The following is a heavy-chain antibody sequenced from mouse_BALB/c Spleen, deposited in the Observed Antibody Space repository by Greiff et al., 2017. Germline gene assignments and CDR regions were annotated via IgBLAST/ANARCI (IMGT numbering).Heavy chain of an antibody. Sequence: VQLQQSGAELVKPGASVKLSCKASGYTFTSYYMYWVKQRPGQGLEWIGEINPSNGGTNFNEKFKSKATLTVDKSSSTAYMELSSLTSEDSAVYYCTVGGNYGDYFDYWGQGTTLTVSS. V-gene: IGHV1-53*01. D-gene: IGHD2-1*01. J-gene: IGHJ2*01. CDR2: INPSNGGT. CDR3: TVGGNYGDYFDY. CDR1: GYTFTSYY.